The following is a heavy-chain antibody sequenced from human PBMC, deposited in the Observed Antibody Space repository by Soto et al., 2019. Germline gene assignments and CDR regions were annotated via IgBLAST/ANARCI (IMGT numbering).Heavy chain of an antibody. D-gene: IGHD5-18*01. CDR3: ARGGRIVDTGIGYYYYHAMDI. CDR1: GYTFTSYY. Sequence: ASVKVSCKASGYTFTSYYIHWVRQAPGQGLEWMGIFNPTGDTASYAQKLQGRVTMTRDTSTGTAYMELGSLRSEDTAVYYCARGGRIVDTGIGYYYYHAMDIWGQGTTVTVSS. V-gene: IGHV1-46*01. J-gene: IGHJ6*02. CDR2: FNPTGDTA.